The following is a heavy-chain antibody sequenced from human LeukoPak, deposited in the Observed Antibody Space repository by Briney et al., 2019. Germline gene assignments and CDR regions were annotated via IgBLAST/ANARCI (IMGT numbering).Heavy chain of an antibody. Sequence: PSETLSLTCTVSGGSISSSSYYWGWIRQPPGKGLEWIGSIYYSGSTYYNPSLKSRVTISVDTSKNQFSLKLSSVTAADTAVYYCARDDRDGYNYDAFDIWGQGTMVTVSS. CDR2: IYYSGST. D-gene: IGHD5-24*01. CDR3: ARDDRDGYNYDAFDI. V-gene: IGHV4-39*07. J-gene: IGHJ3*02. CDR1: GGSISSSSYY.